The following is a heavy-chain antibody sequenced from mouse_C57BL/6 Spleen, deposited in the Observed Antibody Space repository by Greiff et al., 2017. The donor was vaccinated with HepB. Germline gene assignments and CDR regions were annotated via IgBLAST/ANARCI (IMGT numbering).Heavy chain of an antibody. Sequence: QVHVKQPGAELVMPGASVKLSCKASGYTFTSYWMHWVKQRPGQGLEWIGEIDPSDSYTNYNQKFKGKSTLTVDKSSSTAYMQLSSLTSEDSAVYYCARSQGDYWGQGTSVTVSS. V-gene: IGHV1-69*01. J-gene: IGHJ4*01. CDR2: IDPSDSYT. CDR1: GYTFTSYW. CDR3: ARSQGDY. D-gene: IGHD3-1*01.